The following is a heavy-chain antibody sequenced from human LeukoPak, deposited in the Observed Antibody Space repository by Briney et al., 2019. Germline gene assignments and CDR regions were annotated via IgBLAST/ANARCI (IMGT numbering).Heavy chain of an antibody. CDR1: GFTFSSYG. Sequence: GGSLRLSCAAAGFTFSSYGMHWVRQAPGKGLEWVAVIWYDGSNKYYADSVKGRFTISRDNSKNTLYLQMNGLRAEDTAVYYCARDEMGVFDYWGQGTLVTVSS. CDR3: ARDEMGVFDY. J-gene: IGHJ4*02. CDR2: IWYDGSNK. D-gene: IGHD5-24*01. V-gene: IGHV3-33*08.